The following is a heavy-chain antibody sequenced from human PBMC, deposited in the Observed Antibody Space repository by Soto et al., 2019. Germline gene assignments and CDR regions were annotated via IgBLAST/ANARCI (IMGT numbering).Heavy chain of an antibody. J-gene: IGHJ5*02. V-gene: IGHV4-30-4*01. D-gene: IGHD5-18*01. CDR2: ISYSGTT. CDR3: ARGRGYSYGLDP. CDR1: GDSISSNNNY. Sequence: ASETLSLTCTVSGDSISSNNNYRSWIRQPPGEGLEWIGFISYSGTTSYSPSLKSRVAISLDTSKNQFSLSLSSVTAADTAVYYCARGRGYSYGLDPWGQGTLVTVS.